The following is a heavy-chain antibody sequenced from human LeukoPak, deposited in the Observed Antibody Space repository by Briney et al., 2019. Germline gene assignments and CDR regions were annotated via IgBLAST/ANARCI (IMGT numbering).Heavy chain of an antibody. CDR2: ISGSGGST. V-gene: IGHV3-23*01. CDR1: GFTFSSYA. D-gene: IGHD1-1*01. CDR3: AKDPLESEYYFDY. Sequence: GGSLRLSCAASGFTFSSYAMSWVRQAPGKGLEWVSAISGSGGSTYYADSVKGRFTISRDNSKNTLYLQMDSLRAEDTAVYYCAKDPLESEYYFDYWGQGTLVTVSS. J-gene: IGHJ4*02.